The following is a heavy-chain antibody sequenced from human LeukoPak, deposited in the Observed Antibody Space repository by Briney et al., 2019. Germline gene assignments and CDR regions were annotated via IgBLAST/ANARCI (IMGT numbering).Heavy chain of an antibody. Sequence: SETLSLTCTVSGGSLISYYWSWIRQPPGKGLEWIGYIYSSGSTNYNPSLKSRVTISVDMSKNQFSLKLRSVTAADTAVYYCARTCYLLGWSDFWGQRPLVTVSS. CDR3: ARTCYLLGWSDF. D-gene: IGHD6-19*01. CDR1: GGSLISYY. J-gene: IGHJ4*02. V-gene: IGHV4-59*01. CDR2: IYSSGST.